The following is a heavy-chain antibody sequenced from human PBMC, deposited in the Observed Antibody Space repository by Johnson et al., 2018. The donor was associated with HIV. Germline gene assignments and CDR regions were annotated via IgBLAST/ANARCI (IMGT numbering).Heavy chain of an antibody. J-gene: IGHJ3*02. CDR1: GFNFSDYY. V-gene: IGHV3-11*04. Sequence: QVQLVESGGGLVQPGGSLRLSCAASGFNFSDYYMSLIRQAPGKGLEWVSYISSSGTTIYYADSVKGRFTISRDNAKNSLYLQMNSLRDEDTAEYYCARDFPLGYRWGNGFDIWGQGTMVTVSS. CDR2: ISSSGTTI. D-gene: IGHD5-18*01. CDR3: ARDFPLGYRWGNGFDI.